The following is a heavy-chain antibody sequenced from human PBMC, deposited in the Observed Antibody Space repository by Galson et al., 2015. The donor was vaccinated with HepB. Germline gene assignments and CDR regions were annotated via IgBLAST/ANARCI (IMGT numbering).Heavy chain of an antibody. CDR2: INPNSGGT. D-gene: IGHD6-13*01. CDR3: ARDQGIAAAEFDY. J-gene: IGHJ4*02. Sequence: SVKVSCKASGYTFTGYYMHWVRQAPGQGLEWMGWINPNSGGTNYAQKFQGWVTMTRDTSISTAYMELSRLGSDDTAVYYCARDQGIAAAEFDYWGQGTLVTVSS. CDR1: GYTFTGYY. V-gene: IGHV1-2*04.